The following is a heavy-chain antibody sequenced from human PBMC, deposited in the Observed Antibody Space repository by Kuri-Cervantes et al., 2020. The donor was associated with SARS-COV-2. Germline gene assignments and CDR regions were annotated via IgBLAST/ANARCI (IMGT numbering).Heavy chain of an antibody. Sequence: SVKVSCKASGCTFSSYASSWVRQAPGQGLEWMGGIMPALGMPNYAQKVRGRVTLTADTSTTPAYLEPSGLKTEDTALYYCASDGVSGSLSLDFWGQGTLVTVSS. J-gene: IGHJ4*02. CDR2: IMPALGMP. CDR3: ASDGVSGSLSLDF. CDR1: GCTFSSYA. V-gene: IGHV1-69*10. D-gene: IGHD6-19*01.